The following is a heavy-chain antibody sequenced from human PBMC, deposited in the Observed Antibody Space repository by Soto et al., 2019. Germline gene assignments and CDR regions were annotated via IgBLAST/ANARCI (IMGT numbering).Heavy chain of an antibody. Sequence: EGSLRLSCAASGFTFSRYGMNWVRQAPGKGLEWVADMSQGGSKKYYVDSVKGRFTISRDNAKNSLYLQMNSLRAEDTALYFCSKDANGWSASWGQGTLVTVSS. CDR3: SKDANGWSAS. J-gene: IGHJ5*02. V-gene: IGHV3-7*04. CDR1: GFTFSRYG. D-gene: IGHD6-19*01. CDR2: MSQGGSKK.